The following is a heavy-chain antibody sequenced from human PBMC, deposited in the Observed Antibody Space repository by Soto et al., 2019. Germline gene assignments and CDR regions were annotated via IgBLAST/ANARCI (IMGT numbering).Heavy chain of an antibody. CDR2: ISSNGGST. V-gene: IGHV3-64*01. CDR1: GFTFSSFA. CDR3: ARALGPAEDGMDV. J-gene: IGHJ6*02. Sequence: GGSLRLSCAVSGFTFSSFAIHWVRQAPGKGLEYVSAISSNGGSTYYANSVKGRFTISRDNSKNTLYLQMGSLRAEDMAVYYCARALGPAEDGMDVWGQGTTVTVSS. D-gene: IGHD7-27*01.